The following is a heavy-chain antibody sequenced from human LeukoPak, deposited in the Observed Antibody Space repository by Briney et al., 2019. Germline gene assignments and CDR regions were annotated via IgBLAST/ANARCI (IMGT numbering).Heavy chain of an antibody. CDR2: IFHSGST. CDR1: GGSISTYY. Sequence: SETLSLTCTVSGGSISTYYWSWIRQPPGKRLEWIGYIFHSGSTNYNPSLRGRVTISVDTSKNQFSLKLSSVTAADTAVYYCARDSPYVWGSYRPFDYWGQGTLVTVSS. D-gene: IGHD3-16*02. J-gene: IGHJ4*02. V-gene: IGHV4-59*01. CDR3: ARDSPYVWGSYRPFDY.